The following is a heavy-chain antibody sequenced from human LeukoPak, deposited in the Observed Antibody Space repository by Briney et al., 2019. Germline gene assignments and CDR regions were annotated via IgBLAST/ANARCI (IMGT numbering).Heavy chain of an antibody. CDR3: ARVGYYDILTAQGWFDP. CDR1: GGSISSYY. CDR2: IYYSGYT. J-gene: IGHJ5*02. D-gene: IGHD3-9*01. V-gene: IGHV4-59*01. Sequence: PSETLSLTCTVSGGSISSYYWSWIRQPPGKGLEWIGYIYYSGYTNYNPSLKSRVTISVDTSKNQFSLKLSSVTAADTAVYYCARVGYYDILTAQGWFDPWGQGTLVTVSS.